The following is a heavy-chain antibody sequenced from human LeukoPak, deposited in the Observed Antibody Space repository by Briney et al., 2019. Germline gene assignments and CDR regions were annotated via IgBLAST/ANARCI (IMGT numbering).Heavy chain of an antibody. J-gene: IGHJ4*02. CDR2: IRGSGETT. D-gene: IGHD2-15*01. CDR3: AKGAGWYCSGGSCYPGYFDY. Sequence: GGSLRLSCAASGFTFSNYAMSWVRQAPGKGLEWVSGIRGSGETTYYADSVKGRFTISRDNSKNTLYLQMSSLRAEDTAVYYCAKGAGWYCSGGSCYPGYFDYWGQGTLVTVSS. V-gene: IGHV3-23*01. CDR1: GFTFSNYA.